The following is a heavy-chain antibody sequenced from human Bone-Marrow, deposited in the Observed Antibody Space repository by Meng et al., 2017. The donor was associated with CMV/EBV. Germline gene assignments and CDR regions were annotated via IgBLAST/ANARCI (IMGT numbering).Heavy chain of an antibody. CDR2: INPNSGTK. D-gene: IGHD3-3*01. CDR3: ARDLRPGTTIFGVRSVHYGMDV. V-gene: IGHV1-2*02. J-gene: IGHJ6*02. Sequence: ASVKVSCKASGYTFTGYYVHWVRQAPGQGPEWMGRINPNSGTKNYAQKFEGRVTMTRDTSVSTAYMELSRLRSDDTAVYYCARDLRPGTTIFGVRSVHYGMDVWGQGTTVTVSS. CDR1: GYTFTGYY.